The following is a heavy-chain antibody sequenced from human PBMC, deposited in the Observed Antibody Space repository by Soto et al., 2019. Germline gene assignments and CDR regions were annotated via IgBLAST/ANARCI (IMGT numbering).Heavy chain of an antibody. CDR1: GYDFTTYG. D-gene: IGHD1-1*01. CDR2: ISAHNVNT. CDR3: ARGRYGDY. Sequence: QVHLVQSGAEVKKSGASVKVSCKGSGYDFTTYGITWVRQAPGQGLEWMAWISAHNVNTDSAQKLQGRVTVTRDTSTRTAYMELRSLRSDDTAVYYCARGRYGDYWGQGALVTVSS. J-gene: IGHJ4*02. V-gene: IGHV1-18*01.